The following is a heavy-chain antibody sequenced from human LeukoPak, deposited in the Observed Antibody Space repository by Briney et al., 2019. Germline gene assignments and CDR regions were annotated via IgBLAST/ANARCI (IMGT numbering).Heavy chain of an antibody. CDR1: GFTFDDYA. V-gene: IGHV3-9*01. CDR2: ISWNSGSI. J-gene: IGHJ4*02. CDR3: AKVRGAVAAHFDY. D-gene: IGHD6-19*01. Sequence: GGSQRLSCAASGFTFDDYAMPWVRQAPGKGLEWVSGISWNSGSIGYADSVKGRFTISRDNAKNSLYLQMNSLRAEDTALYYCAKVRGAVAAHFDYWGQGTLVTVSS.